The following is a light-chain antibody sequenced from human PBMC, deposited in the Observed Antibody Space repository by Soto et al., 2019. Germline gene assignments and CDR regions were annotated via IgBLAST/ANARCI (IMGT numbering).Light chain of an antibody. CDR2: DAS. Sequence: IHITRCRSSLPSSVGDRVIITCRASQSISSYLNWYQQKPGKAPKLLIYDASRLQGGVPSRFSGSGSGTDFTLTISSLEPQDFATYYCQQCYYTPQTFGQGTKVDIK. CDR1: QSISSY. CDR3: QQCYYTPQT. V-gene: IGKV1-39*01. J-gene: IGKJ1*01.